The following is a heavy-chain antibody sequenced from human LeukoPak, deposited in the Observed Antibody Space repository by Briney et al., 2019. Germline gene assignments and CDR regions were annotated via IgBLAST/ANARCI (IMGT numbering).Heavy chain of an antibody. J-gene: IGHJ3*02. Sequence: SETLSLTCTVSGGSISSYYWSWIRQPPGKGLEWIGYIYYSGSTNYNPSLKSRVTISVDTSKNRFSLKLSSVTAADTAVYYCARANYDILTGYESRAFDIWGQGTMVTVSS. V-gene: IGHV4-59*08. CDR3: ARANYDILTGYESRAFDI. D-gene: IGHD3-9*01. CDR2: IYYSGST. CDR1: GGSISSYY.